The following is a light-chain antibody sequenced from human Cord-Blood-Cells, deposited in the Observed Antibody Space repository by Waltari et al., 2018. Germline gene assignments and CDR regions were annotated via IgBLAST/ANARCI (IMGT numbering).Light chain of an antibody. V-gene: IGLV1-40*01. CDR1: RSNIRAGYD. J-gene: IGLJ2*01. CDR2: GNS. CDR3: QSYDSSLSGVV. Sequence: QSVLTQPPSVSGAPGQRVTIPCTGRRSNIRAGYDVHWYQQLPGTAPKPLIYGNSNRPSGVPDRFSGSKSGTSASLAITGLQAEDEADYYCQSYDSSLSGVVFGGGTKLTVL.